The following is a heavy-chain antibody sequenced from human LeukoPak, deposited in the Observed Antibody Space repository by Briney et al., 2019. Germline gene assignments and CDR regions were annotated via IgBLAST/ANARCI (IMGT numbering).Heavy chain of an antibody. Sequence: PGGSLRLSCAASGFTVSSNYMSWVRQAPGKGLEWVSVIYSGGSTYYADSVKGRFTISRDNSKNTLYLQMNSLRAEDTAVYYCARDKGRFGELFSFDYWGQGALVTVSS. CDR2: IYSGGST. CDR3: ARDKGRFGELFSFDY. CDR1: GFTVSSNY. D-gene: IGHD3-10*01. J-gene: IGHJ4*02. V-gene: IGHV3-66*01.